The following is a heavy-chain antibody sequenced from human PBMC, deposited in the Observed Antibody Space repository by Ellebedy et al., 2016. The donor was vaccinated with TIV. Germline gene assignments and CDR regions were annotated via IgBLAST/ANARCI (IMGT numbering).Heavy chain of an antibody. CDR1: GFTFSSYA. J-gene: IGHJ4*02. D-gene: IGHD2-2*01. V-gene: IGHV3-23*01. Sequence: GESLKISCAASGFTFSSYAMSWIRQAPGKGLEWVSTISISGGSTYYADSVKARFTISRDNSKNTLYLQMNSLRVEDTAVYYCAHHCSSTNCHDYWGQGTLVPVSS. CDR3: AHHCSSTNCHDY. CDR2: ISISGGST.